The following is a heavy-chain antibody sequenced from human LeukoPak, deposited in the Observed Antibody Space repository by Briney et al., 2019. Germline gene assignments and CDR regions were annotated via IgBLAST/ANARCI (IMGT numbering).Heavy chain of an antibody. CDR1: GYTFTGYY. CDR3: ARAYSSSPQAY. V-gene: IGHV1-69*04. J-gene: IGHJ4*02. D-gene: IGHD6-13*01. CDR2: IIPILGIA. Sequence: GASVKVSCKASGYTFTGYYMHWVRQAPGQGLEWMGRIIPILGIANYAQKFQGRVTITADKSTSTAYMELSSLRSEDTAVYYCARAYSSSPQAYWGQGTLVTVSS.